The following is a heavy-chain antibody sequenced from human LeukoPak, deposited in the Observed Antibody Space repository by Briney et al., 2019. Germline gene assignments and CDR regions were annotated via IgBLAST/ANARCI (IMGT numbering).Heavy chain of an antibody. CDR1: GGSISSGSYY. CDR3: ARGQRPSRIAVAGFNRVRHWFDP. CDR2: IYTSGST. V-gene: IGHV4-61*02. J-gene: IGHJ5*02. Sequence: SETLSLTCTVSGGSISSGSYYWSWIRQPAGKGLEWIGRIYTSGSTNYNPSLKSRVTISVDTSKNQFSLKLSSVTAADTAVYYCARGQRPSRIAVAGFNRVRHWFDPWGQGTLVTVSS. D-gene: IGHD6-19*01.